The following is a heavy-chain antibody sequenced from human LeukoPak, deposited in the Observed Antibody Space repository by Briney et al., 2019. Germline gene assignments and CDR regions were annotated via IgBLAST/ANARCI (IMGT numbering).Heavy chain of an antibody. CDR3: VQSELRPFKAFD. CDR2: VSGSGGST. D-gene: IGHD1-14*01. V-gene: IGHV3-23*01. J-gene: IGHJ1*01. Sequence: GGSLRLSCAASGFTFSSYAMSWVRQAPGKGPGWVSGVSGSGGSTYYADSVKGRFTISRDNSKNTLYLQMNSLRAEDTAVYYCVQSELRPFKAFDWGQGTQVTVSS. CDR1: GFTFSSYA.